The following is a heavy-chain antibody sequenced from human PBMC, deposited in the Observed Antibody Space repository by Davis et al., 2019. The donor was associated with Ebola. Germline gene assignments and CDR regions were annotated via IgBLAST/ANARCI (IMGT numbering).Heavy chain of an antibody. CDR2: IYYSGST. CDR1: GGSISSSY. Sequence: SETLSLTCTVSGGSISSSYWSWIRQPPGKGLEWIGYIYYSGSTNYNPSLKSRVTISVDTSKNQFSLKLSSVTAADTAVYYCARAPPVYYYDSSGYHARGYFDYWGQGTLVTVSS. CDR3: ARAPPVYYYDSSGYHARGYFDY. J-gene: IGHJ4*02. D-gene: IGHD3-22*01. V-gene: IGHV4-59*01.